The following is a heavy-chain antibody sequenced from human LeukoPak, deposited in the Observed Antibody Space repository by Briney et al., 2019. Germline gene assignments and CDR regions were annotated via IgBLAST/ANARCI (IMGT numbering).Heavy chain of an antibody. J-gene: IGHJ4*02. D-gene: IGHD4-17*01. CDR3: ARAVTTRYYFDY. Sequence: SETLSLTCAVYGGSFSGYYWSWIRQPPGKGLEWIGEINHSGSTNHNPSLKSRVTISVDTSKNQFSLKLSSVTAADTAVYYCARAVTTRYYFDYWGQGTLVTVSS. CDR2: INHSGST. V-gene: IGHV4-34*01. CDR1: GGSFSGYY.